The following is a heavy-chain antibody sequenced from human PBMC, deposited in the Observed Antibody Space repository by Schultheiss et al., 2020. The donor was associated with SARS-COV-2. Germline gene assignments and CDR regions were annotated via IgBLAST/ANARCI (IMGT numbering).Heavy chain of an antibody. CDR3: ARVPVAYYDFWSGYYRGNWFDP. V-gene: IGHV4-4*02. J-gene: IGHJ5*02. CDR2: IYHSGST. CDR1: GGSISSSNW. D-gene: IGHD3-3*01. Sequence: SETLSLTCAVSGGSISSSNWWSWVRQPPGKGLEWIGEIYHSGSTNYNPSLKSRVTISVDKSKNQFSLKLSSVTAADTAVYYCARVPVAYYDFWSGYYRGNWFDPWGQGTLVTVSS.